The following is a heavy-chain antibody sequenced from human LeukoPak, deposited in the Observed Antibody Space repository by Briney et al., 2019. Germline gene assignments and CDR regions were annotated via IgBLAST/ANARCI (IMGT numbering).Heavy chain of an antibody. CDR2: INPNSGGT. D-gene: IGHD2-2*01. J-gene: IGHJ6*03. CDR3: ARQYLTWDYYYYMDV. CDR1: GYTFTGYY. V-gene: IGHV1-2*02. Sequence: GASVKVSCKASGYTFTGYYMHWVRQAPGQGLEWMGWINPNSGGTNYAQKFQGRVTMTRDTSISTAYMELSRLRSDDTAVYYCARQYLTWDYYYYMDVWGKGTTVTVSS.